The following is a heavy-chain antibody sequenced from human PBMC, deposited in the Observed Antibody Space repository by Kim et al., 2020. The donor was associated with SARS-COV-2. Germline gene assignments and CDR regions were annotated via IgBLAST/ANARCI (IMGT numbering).Heavy chain of an antibody. J-gene: IGHJ6*02. V-gene: IGHV3-72*01. D-gene: IGHD6-6*01. Sequence: GGSLRLSCAASGFTLNDHFMVWVRRAPGQGLEWVGRSRNKAKSYTAEYAASVKGRFTILRDDSKNSLYLQMSSLKTEDTAVYYCARDRLHSSISDYSGMDVWGQGTTVTVSS. CDR2: SRNKAKSYTA. CDR1: GFTLNDHF. CDR3: ARDRLHSSISDYSGMDV.